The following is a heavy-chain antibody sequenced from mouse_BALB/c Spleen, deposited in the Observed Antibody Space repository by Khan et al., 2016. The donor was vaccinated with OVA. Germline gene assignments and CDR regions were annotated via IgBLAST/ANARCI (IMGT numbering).Heavy chain of an antibody. CDR3: TRRNWDVAWFAY. Sequence: EVQLQQSGTVLARPGASVKMSCKASGYTFTSYWMHWVKQRPGQGLEWIGDIYPGNTDTNYNQTFKGKAKLTVVTSTSTAYMELSSLTNEDSAVYYCTRRNWDVAWFAYWGQGTLVTVSA. J-gene: IGHJ3*01. CDR1: GYTFTSYW. D-gene: IGHD4-1*01. V-gene: IGHV1-5*01. CDR2: IYPGNTDT.